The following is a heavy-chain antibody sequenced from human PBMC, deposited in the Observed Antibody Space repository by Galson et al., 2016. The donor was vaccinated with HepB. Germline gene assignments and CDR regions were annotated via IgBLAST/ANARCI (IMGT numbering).Heavy chain of an antibody. Sequence: SLRLSCAASGFIFNSHTMHWVRQETPGKGLEWVASISHDGINGKYADSVRGRFTISRDNSKNTVYLQMSSLRAEDTAVYYCATDAAGTLPGVYFEYWGQGTLATVSS. CDR3: ATDAAGTLPGVYFEY. CDR1: GFIFNSHT. J-gene: IGHJ4*02. CDR2: ISHDGING. V-gene: IGHV3-30*03. D-gene: IGHD6-25*01.